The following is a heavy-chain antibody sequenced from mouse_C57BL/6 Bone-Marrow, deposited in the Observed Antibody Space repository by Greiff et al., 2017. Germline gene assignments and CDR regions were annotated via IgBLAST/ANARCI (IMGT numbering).Heavy chain of an antibody. V-gene: IGHV1-4*01. J-gene: IGHJ2*01. CDR2: INPSSGYT. Sequence: QVQLKESGAELARPGASVKMSCKASGYTFTSYTMHWVKQRPGQGLEWIGYINPSSGYTKYNQKFKDKATLTADKSSSTAYMQLRSLTYEDSAVYYCAREGTYYYGSSPFYFDYWGQGTTLTVSS. CDR3: AREGTYYYGSSPFYFDY. D-gene: IGHD1-1*01. CDR1: GYTFTSYT.